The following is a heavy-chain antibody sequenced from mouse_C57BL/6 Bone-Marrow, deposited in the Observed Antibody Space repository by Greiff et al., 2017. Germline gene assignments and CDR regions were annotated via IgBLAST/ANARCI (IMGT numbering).Heavy chain of an antibody. CDR1: GYTFTSYW. Sequence: QVQLQQPGAELVKPGASVKLSCKASGYTFTSYWMHWVKQRPGQGLEWIGMIHPTSGCTNYNEKFKGKSTLTVDKSSSTAYMQLSSLTSEDAAVXYCANDPGYFDVWGTGTTVTVSS. D-gene: IGHD2-12*01. CDR3: ANDPGYFDV. CDR2: IHPTSGCT. J-gene: IGHJ1*03. V-gene: IGHV1-64*01.